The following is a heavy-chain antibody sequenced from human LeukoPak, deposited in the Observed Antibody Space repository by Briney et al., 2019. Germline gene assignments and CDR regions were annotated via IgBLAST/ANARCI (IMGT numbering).Heavy chain of an antibody. V-gene: IGHV1-69*13. D-gene: IGHD3-9*01. CDR1: GGTFSSYA. CDR3: ARDRPTDYDILTGRFDP. J-gene: IGHJ5*02. CDR2: TIPIFGTA. Sequence: SVKVSCKASGGTFSSYAISWVRQAPGQGLEWMGGTIPIFGTANYAQKFQGRVTITADESTGTAYMELSSLRSEDTAVYYCARDRPTDYDILTGRFDPWGQGTLVTVSS.